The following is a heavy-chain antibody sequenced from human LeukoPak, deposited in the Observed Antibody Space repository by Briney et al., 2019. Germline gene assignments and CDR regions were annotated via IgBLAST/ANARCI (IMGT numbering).Heavy chain of an antibody. CDR3: AKDEAAAVFFQH. D-gene: IGHD6-13*01. V-gene: IGHV3-23*01. CDR1: GFSFDEHG. J-gene: IGHJ1*01. CDR2: IGGRGGST. Sequence: PGGSLRLSCTASGFSFDEHGMSWVRHVPGKGLELVSGIGGRGGSTYYADSVKGRFTISRDNSKNTLYLQMNSLRAEDTAVYYCAKDEAAAVFFQHWGQGTLVTVSS.